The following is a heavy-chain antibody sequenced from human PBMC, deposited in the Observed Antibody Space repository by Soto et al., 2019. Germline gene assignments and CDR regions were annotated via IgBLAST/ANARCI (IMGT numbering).Heavy chain of an antibody. CDR1: GFTFSSYG. J-gene: IGHJ4*02. Sequence: QVQLVESGGGVVQPGRSLRLSCAASGFTFSSYGMHWVRQAPGKGLEWVAVISYDGSNKYYADSVKGRFTISRDNSKNTLYLQMNSLRAEDTAVYYCAKDRDYYDSSGLDYWGQGTLVTVSS. V-gene: IGHV3-30*18. CDR3: AKDRDYYDSSGLDY. D-gene: IGHD3-22*01. CDR2: ISYDGSNK.